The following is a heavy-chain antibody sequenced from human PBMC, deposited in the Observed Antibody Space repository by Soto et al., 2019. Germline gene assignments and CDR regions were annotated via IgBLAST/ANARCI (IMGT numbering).Heavy chain of an antibody. V-gene: IGHV3-43*02. D-gene: IGHD3-10*01. Sequence: HPXGFLTLSCNASGFTFDTHAMAWVRQAPGKGLEWVTSISATGFSKYHTASVKGRFTISRDNSNDILYLQMNSLRGEDSALYYCAKDFDQDGYSYYIDYWGQGTLVTVSS. CDR1: GFTFDTHA. CDR2: ISATGFSK. CDR3: AKDFDQDGYSYYIDY. J-gene: IGHJ4*02.